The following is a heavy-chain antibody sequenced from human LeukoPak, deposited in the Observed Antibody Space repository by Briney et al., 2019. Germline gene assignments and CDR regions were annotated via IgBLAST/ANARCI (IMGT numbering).Heavy chain of an antibody. V-gene: IGHV3-11*01. CDR1: GFTFSDYY. CDR3: ASTYDFWSGYYGY. CDR2: ISSSGSTI. J-gene: IGHJ4*02. Sequence: GGSLRLSCAASGFTFSDYYMSWIHQAPGKGLEWVSYISSSGSTIYYADSVKGRFTISRDNAKNSLYLQMNSLRAEDTAVYYCASTYDFWSGYYGYWGQGTLVTVSS. D-gene: IGHD3-3*01.